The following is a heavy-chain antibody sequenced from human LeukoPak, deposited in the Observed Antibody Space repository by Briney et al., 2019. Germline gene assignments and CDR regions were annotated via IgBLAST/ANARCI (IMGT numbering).Heavy chain of an antibody. CDR1: GGSISSSSYY. J-gene: IGHJ4*02. CDR3: ARVLKGPWYYDSSGYDFDY. D-gene: IGHD3-22*01. CDR2: IYYSGST. V-gene: IGHV4-39*07. Sequence: SETLSLTCTVSGGSISSSSYYWGWIRQPPGKGLEWIGSIYYSGSTYYNPSLKSRVTISVDTSKNQFSLKLSSVTAADTAVYYCARVLKGPWYYDSSGYDFDYWGQGTLVTVSS.